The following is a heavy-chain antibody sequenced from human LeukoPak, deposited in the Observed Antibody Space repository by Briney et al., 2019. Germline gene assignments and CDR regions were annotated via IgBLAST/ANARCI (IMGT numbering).Heavy chain of an antibody. D-gene: IGHD2-2*01. Sequence: GGSLRLSCAASGFTFSSYSMNWVRQAPGKGLEWVSHITASGTAMFYADSVKGRFTISRDNAKNSLYLQMSSLRDEDTAVYYCAKEVMPNYGMDVWGQGTTVTVSS. CDR1: GFTFSSYS. CDR2: ITASGTAM. V-gene: IGHV3-48*02. J-gene: IGHJ6*02. CDR3: AKEVMPNYGMDV.